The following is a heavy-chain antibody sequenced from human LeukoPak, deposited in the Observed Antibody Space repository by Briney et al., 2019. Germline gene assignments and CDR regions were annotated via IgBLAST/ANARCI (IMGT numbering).Heavy chain of an antibody. V-gene: IGHV4-38-2*02. D-gene: IGHD3-16*02. CDR3: ARVSRVIGPYRRPYYFDY. CDR2: IYYSGST. Sequence: PSETLSLTCTVSGYSISSGYYWGWIRQPPGKGLEWIGSIYYSGSTYYNPSLKSRVTISVDTSKNQFSLKLSSVTAADTAVYYCARVSRVIGPYRRPYYFDYWGQGTLVTVSS. CDR1: GYSISSGYY. J-gene: IGHJ4*02.